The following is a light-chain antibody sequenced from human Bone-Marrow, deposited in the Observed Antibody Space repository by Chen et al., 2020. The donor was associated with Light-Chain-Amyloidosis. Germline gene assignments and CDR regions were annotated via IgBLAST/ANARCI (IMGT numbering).Light chain of an antibody. V-gene: IGLV1-51*01. CDR2: DNN. Sequence: QSVLTQPPSVSAAPGQKVTISRSGSSSNIGNNYVSWYQQLPGTAPKLLIYDNNKRPSGVPGRFSGSKAWTSATLGITGLQTGDEADYYCGTWDSSLSAGVFGGGTKLTVL. CDR1: SSNIGNNY. J-gene: IGLJ3*02. CDR3: GTWDSSLSAGV.